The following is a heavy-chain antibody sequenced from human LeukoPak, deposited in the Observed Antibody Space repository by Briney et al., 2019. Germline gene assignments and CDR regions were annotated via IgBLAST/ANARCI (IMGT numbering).Heavy chain of an antibody. J-gene: IGHJ4*02. CDR3: ARGPRYYYDSRGDY. CDR2: INHSGST. Sequence: SETLSLTCAVYGGSFSGYYWSWIRQPPGKGLEWIGEINHSGSTNYNPSLKSRVTISVDTSKNQFSLKLSSVTAADTAVYYCARGPRYYYDSRGDYWGQGTLVIVSS. D-gene: IGHD3-22*01. CDR1: GGSFSGYY. V-gene: IGHV4-34*01.